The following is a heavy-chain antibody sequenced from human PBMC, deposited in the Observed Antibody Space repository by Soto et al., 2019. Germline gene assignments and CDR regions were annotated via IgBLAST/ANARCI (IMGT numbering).Heavy chain of an antibody. D-gene: IGHD2-15*01. CDR2: ISYDGSNK. V-gene: IGHV3-30*18. Sequence: QVQLVESGGGVVQPGRSLRLSCAASGFTFSSYGMHWVRQAPGKGLEWVAVISYDGSNKYYADSVKGRFTISRDNSKNTLYLQMNSLRAEDTAVYYCAKDMWNKGLYIVVVVAATQGYGMDVWGQGTTVTVSS. CDR1: GFTFSSYG. CDR3: AKDMWNKGLYIVVVVAATQGYGMDV. J-gene: IGHJ6*02.